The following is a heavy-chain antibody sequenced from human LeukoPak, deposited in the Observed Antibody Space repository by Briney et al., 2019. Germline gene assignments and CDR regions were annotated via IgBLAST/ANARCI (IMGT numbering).Heavy chain of an antibody. D-gene: IGHD3-16*01. J-gene: IGHJ4*02. CDR2: ISGDGRI. Sequence: GGFLILCCVVAGFTVSDNYMSWGRQAPGKGVERVSVISGDGRIFYSESAKGRVTISRDNSKNTLSLQRHSLRAEDTAVYYCARIRGLGVVRPYFDYWGQGTLVTVSS. CDR3: ARIRGLGVVRPYFDY. V-gene: IGHV3-53*01. CDR1: GFTVSDNY.